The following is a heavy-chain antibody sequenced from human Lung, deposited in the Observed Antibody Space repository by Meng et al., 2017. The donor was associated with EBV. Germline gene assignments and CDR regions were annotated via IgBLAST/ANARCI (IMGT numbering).Heavy chain of an antibody. Sequence: GPGVVKPSGTLSLTWPVSRGSFSSSNWWSWVRQPPGKGLEWIGEIYHSGSTNYNPSLKSQVTISVDKSKNQFSLKLSSVTAADTAVYYCARDEGGNSERGFQHWGQGTLVTVSS. CDR1: RGSFSSSNW. CDR2: IYHSGST. D-gene: IGHD4-23*01. CDR3: ARDEGGNSERGFQH. J-gene: IGHJ1*01. V-gene: IGHV4-4*02.